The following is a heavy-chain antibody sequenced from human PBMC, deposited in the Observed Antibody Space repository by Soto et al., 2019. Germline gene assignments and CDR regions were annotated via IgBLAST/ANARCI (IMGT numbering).Heavy chain of an antibody. CDR3: ARQRAWNDAFDF. Sequence: GESLKISCQGSGYSFPTSWIGWVRQMPGKGLEWMGVIYPQDSDTRYSPSFEGQVTFSADTSLSTAYLQWNSLKASDTATYYCARQRAWNDAFDFWGQGTLDTVSS. CDR2: IYPQDSDT. CDR1: GYSFPTSW. J-gene: IGHJ4*02. D-gene: IGHD1-1*01. V-gene: IGHV5-51*01.